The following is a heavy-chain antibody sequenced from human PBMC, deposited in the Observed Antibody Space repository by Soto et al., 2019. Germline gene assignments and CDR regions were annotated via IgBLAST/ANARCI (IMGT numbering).Heavy chain of an antibody. CDR3: ARCRRYYFDY. V-gene: IGHV4-31*03. J-gene: IGHJ4*02. CDR1: GGSISSGGYY. CDR2: IYYSGST. Sequence: SENLSLTCTVSGGSISSGGYYWSWIRQHPGKGLEWIGYIYYSGSTYYNPSLKSRVTISVDTSKNQFSLKLSSVTAADTAVYYCARCRRYYFDYWGQGTLVTVSS.